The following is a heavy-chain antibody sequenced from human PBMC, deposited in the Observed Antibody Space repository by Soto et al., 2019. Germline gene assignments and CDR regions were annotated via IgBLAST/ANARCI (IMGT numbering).Heavy chain of an antibody. V-gene: IGHV1-69*13. Sequence: GASVKVSCKASGGTFSSYAISWVRQAPGQGLEWMGGIIPIFGTANYAQKFQGRVTITADESTSTAYMELSSLRSEDTAVYYCARDASRAPYYDILTGYLPNYYYGMDVWGQGTTVTVSS. J-gene: IGHJ6*02. CDR3: ARDASRAPYYDILTGYLPNYYYGMDV. CDR2: IIPIFGTA. D-gene: IGHD3-9*01. CDR1: GGTFSSYA.